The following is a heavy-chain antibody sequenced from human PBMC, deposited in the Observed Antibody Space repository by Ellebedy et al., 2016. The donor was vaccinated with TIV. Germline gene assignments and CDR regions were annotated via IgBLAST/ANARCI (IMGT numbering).Heavy chain of an antibody. D-gene: IGHD1-14*01. Sequence: PGGSLRLSCQGSAYSFINYWIVWVRQMPGRGLEWMGIIDLSDSDTSYSPSFQGQVTISADRSVTTAYLHFNSLKPSDTAVYYCAKLGHRATPDDSWGQGTLVTVSS. J-gene: IGHJ4*02. CDR2: IDLSDSDT. CDR1: AYSFINYW. V-gene: IGHV5-51*01. CDR3: AKLGHRATPDDS.